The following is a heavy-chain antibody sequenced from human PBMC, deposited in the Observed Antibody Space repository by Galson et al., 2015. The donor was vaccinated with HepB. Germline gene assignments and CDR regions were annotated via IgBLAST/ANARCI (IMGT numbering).Heavy chain of an antibody. V-gene: IGHV1-46*01. CDR2: INPSGDST. CDR3: ARGPPSSLYYYSDF. J-gene: IGHJ4*01. D-gene: IGHD5/OR15-5a*01. Sequence: SVKVSCKASGYTFSSYYMNWVRQAPGQGLEWMGIINPSGDSTIYAQKFQGRVTMTTDTSTTTVYMELSSLRSEDTAVYYCARGPPSSLYYYSDFWGQGTLVTVSS. CDR1: GYTFSSYY.